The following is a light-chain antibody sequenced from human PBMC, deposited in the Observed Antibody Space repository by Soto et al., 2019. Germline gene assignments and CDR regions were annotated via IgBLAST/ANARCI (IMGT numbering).Light chain of an antibody. V-gene: IGLV1-47*02. CDR2: SNN. Sequence: QSVLTQPTSASGTPGQRVTISCSGSSSNIGSNYVYWYQQLPGTAPKLLIYSNNQRPSGVPDRFSGSKSGTSASLAISGLRSEDEADYYCAAWDDSLSGRVFGTGTKVTVL. CDR3: AAWDDSLSGRV. CDR1: SSNIGSNY. J-gene: IGLJ1*01.